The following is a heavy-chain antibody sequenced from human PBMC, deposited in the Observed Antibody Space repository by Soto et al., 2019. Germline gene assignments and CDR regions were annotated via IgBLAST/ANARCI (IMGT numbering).Heavy chain of an antibody. Sequence: GGSLRLSCAASGFTFDDYTMHWVRQAPGKGLEWVSLISWDGDTTSYGDSVKGRFSISRDNSKNSLYLQMNSLRTEDTALYYCVKVLVPTAIPGYGMDAWGQGTTVTVSS. CDR3: VKVLVPTAIPGYGMDA. CDR1: GFTFDDYT. D-gene: IGHD2-2*02. J-gene: IGHJ6*02. CDR2: ISWDGDTT. V-gene: IGHV3-43*01.